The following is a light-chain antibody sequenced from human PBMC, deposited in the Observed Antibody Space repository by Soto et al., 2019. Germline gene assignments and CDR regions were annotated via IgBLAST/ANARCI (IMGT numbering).Light chain of an antibody. J-gene: IGKJ4*01. CDR2: DSS. V-gene: IGKV1-12*01. Sequence: DIQLTQSPSSVSASVGDRVTITCRASQGVSSWLAWYQQIPGKAPKLLIYDSSTLQTGVPARFSGSRSGTDFTLTISSLQPEDFATYYGQQGNSFPLTFGGGTKVDTK. CDR1: QGVSSW. CDR3: QQGNSFPLT.